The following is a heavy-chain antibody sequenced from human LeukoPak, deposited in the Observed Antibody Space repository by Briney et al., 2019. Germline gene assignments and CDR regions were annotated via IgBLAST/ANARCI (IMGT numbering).Heavy chain of an antibody. CDR1: RFTFSTYG. V-gene: IGHV3-33*06. J-gene: IGHJ4*02. Sequence: GGSLRLSCAASRFTFSTYGMHWVRQAPGKGLEWVAVIWYDGSHTYYADSVKGRFTISRDNSKNTLYLQMNSLRAEDTAVYYCAKDGGYTGQGGIDYWGQGTLVTVSS. CDR2: IWYDGSHT. CDR3: AKDGGYTGQGGIDY. D-gene: IGHD5-12*01.